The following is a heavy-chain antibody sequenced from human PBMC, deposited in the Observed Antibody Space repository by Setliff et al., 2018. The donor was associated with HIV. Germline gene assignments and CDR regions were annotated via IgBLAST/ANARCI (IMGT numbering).Heavy chain of an antibody. V-gene: IGHV4-59*11. CDR2: VHYSGST. J-gene: IGHJ4*02. Sequence: TLSLTCTVSGGSFYSHYWSWIRQPPGKGLEWIGTVHYSGSTTYNPSLNSRGTISLDTSKNQFSLKLSSVTAADTAVFYCARGGSGAYYERNFDYGGQGTLVTVSS. D-gene: IGHD1-26*01. CDR3: ARGGSGAYYERNFDY. CDR1: GGSFYSHY.